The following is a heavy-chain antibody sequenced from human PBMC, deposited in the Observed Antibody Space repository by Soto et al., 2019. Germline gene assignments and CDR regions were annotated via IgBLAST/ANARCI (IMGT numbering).Heavy chain of an antibody. CDR2: ISYDGSNK. Sequence: QVQLVESGGGVVQPGRSLRLSCAASGFTFSSYAMHWVRQAPGTGLEWVAVISYDGSNKYYADSVKSRFTISRDNSKNTLYLQMNSVRAEDTAVYYCARAGCDGGSCYTLVGLRYGMDVWGQGTTVTVSS. D-gene: IGHD2-15*01. J-gene: IGHJ6*02. CDR3: ARAGCDGGSCYTLVGLRYGMDV. V-gene: IGHV3-30-3*01. CDR1: GFTFSSYA.